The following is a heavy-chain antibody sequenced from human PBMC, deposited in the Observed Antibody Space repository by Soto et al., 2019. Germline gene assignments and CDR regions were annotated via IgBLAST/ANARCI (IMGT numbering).Heavy chain of an antibody. CDR2: ISSSSSYI. D-gene: IGHD6-19*01. J-gene: IGHJ4*02. CDR1: GFTFSSYS. Sequence: AGGSLRLSCAASGFTFSSYSMNWVRQAPGKGLEWVSSISSSSSYIYYADSVKGRFTISRDNAKNSLYLQMNSLRAEDTAVYYCSRVGYSSGCYFFDYWGQGIRVTVSS. V-gene: IGHV3-21*01. CDR3: SRVGYSSGCYFFDY.